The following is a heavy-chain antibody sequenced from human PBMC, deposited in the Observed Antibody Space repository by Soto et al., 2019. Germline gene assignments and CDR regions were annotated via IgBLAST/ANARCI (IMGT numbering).Heavy chain of an antibody. Sequence: ASVKVSCKASGYTFTSYYMHWVRQAPGQGLEWMGIINPSGGSTSYAQKFQGRVTMTRDTPTSTVYMELSSLRSEDTAVYYCARDGNPPEEAYDFWSGPYYFDYWGQGTLVTVSS. D-gene: IGHD3-3*01. CDR3: ARDGNPPEEAYDFWSGPYYFDY. CDR2: INPSGGST. J-gene: IGHJ4*02. CDR1: GYTFTSYY. V-gene: IGHV1-46*01.